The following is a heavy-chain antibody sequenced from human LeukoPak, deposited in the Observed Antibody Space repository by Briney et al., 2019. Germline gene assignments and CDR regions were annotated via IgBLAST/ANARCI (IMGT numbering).Heavy chain of an antibody. CDR1: GFTFSNAW. V-gene: IGHV3-15*01. D-gene: IGHD3-16*02. Sequence: GGSLRLSCAASGFTFSNAWMSWVRQAPGKGLEWVGRIKSKTDDASKDYAAPVKDRFTISRDDSKNTLYLQMNSLKTEDTAVYYCTTSYYDYVWGSYRYQKYYFDYWGQGTLVTVSS. CDR2: IKSKTDDASK. J-gene: IGHJ4*02. CDR3: TTSYYDYVWGSYRYQKYYFDY.